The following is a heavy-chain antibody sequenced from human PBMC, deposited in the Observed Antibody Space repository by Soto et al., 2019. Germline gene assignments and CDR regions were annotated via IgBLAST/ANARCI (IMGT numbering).Heavy chain of an antibody. Sequence: QVQLVQSGAEVKKPGASVKVSCKASGYTFTSYGISWVRQAPGQGLEWMGWISAYNGNTNYAQKLQGRVTMTTDTSPSXXYMELRSLRSDDTAVYYCARVITGTTFYYYYGMDVWGQGTTVTVSS. J-gene: IGHJ6*02. D-gene: IGHD1-7*01. CDR1: GYTFTSYG. CDR3: ARVITGTTFYYYYGMDV. V-gene: IGHV1-18*01. CDR2: ISAYNGNT.